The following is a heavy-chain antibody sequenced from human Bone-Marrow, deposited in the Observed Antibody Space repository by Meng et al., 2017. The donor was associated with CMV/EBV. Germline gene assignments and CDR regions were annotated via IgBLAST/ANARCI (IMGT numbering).Heavy chain of an antibody. CDR3: ARVGQRGMEEAGTIDY. CDR1: GFTYDDFG. J-gene: IGHJ4*02. Sequence: GALKISCAASGFTYDDFGMTWVRQTPGKGLEWVAGIDWSGGRTGYADSVKGRITISRDNAKNSLYLQMSSLRADDSALYYCARVGQRGMEEAGTIDYWGQGALVTVSS. V-gene: IGHV3-20*04. CDR2: IDWSGGRT. D-gene: IGHD6-19*01.